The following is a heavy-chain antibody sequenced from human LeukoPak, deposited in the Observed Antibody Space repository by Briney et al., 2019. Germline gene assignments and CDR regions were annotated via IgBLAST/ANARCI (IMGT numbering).Heavy chain of an antibody. CDR3: ARAGTSVLRFLEWSRGGYFDY. J-gene: IGHJ4*02. Sequence: SETLSLTCAVYGGSFSVYYWSWIRQPPGKGLEWIGEINHSGSTNYNPSLKSRVTISVDTSKNQFSLKLSSVTAADTAVYYCARAGTSVLRFLEWSRGGYFDYWGQGTLVTVSS. V-gene: IGHV4-34*01. D-gene: IGHD3-3*01. CDR1: GGSFSVYY. CDR2: INHSGST.